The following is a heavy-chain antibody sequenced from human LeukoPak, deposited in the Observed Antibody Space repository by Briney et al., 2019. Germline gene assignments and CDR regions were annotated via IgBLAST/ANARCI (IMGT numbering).Heavy chain of an antibody. CDR2: IYHSWST. Sequence: KPSDTLSLTCALSGYSISSGYYWGWIRQPPGKGLEWIESIYHSWSTYYNSSLKSRVTISVDTSKNPFSLKLSSVTAADTAVYYCARDRVVPAGPDAFDIWGQGTMVTVSS. V-gene: IGHV4-38-2*02. CDR1: GYSISSGYY. CDR3: ARDRVVPAGPDAFDI. D-gene: IGHD2-2*01. J-gene: IGHJ3*02.